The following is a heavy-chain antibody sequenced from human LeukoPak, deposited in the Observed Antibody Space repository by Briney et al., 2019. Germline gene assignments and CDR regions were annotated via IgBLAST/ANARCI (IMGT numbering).Heavy chain of an antibody. Sequence: GRSLRLSCAASGFTFDGFALFWVRQAPGKGLEDVSGINWNSGSIDYADSVKGRFTTSRDNAKSSLYLQMNSLRVEDTAVYYCAKGTGGYYGPFDSWGQGTLVTVSS. V-gene: IGHV3-9*01. CDR2: INWNSGSI. J-gene: IGHJ4*02. D-gene: IGHD3-22*01. CDR1: GFTFDGFA. CDR3: AKGTGGYYGPFDS.